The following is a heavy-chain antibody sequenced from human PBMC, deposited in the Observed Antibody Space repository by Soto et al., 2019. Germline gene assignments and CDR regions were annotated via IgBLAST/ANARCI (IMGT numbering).Heavy chain of an antibody. D-gene: IGHD3-22*01. CDR3: ARGDGDYYDGNGYLVRH. CDR2: SNSDGSRT. J-gene: IGHJ4*02. V-gene: IGHV3-74*01. Sequence: EVQLVESGGGIVQPGGSLRLYCAASGFTFSSYWMHLVREAPGNGLVCVSRSNSDGSRTGYADSAKGRFTTSRDNAKNTVYMQMNSLRAADTAVYYCARGDGDYYDGNGYLVRHWGQGTLVTVSS. CDR1: GFTFSSYW.